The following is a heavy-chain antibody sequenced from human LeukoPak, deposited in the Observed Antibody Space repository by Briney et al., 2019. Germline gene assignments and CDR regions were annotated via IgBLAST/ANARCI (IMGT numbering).Heavy chain of an antibody. CDR3: AGDRGAAAGDNWFDP. D-gene: IGHD6-13*01. J-gene: IGHJ5*02. CDR2: IIPIFGTA. V-gene: IGHV1-69*05. CDR1: GGTFSSYA. Sequence: SVKVSCKASGGTFSSYAVSWVRQAPGQGLEWMGGIIPIFGTANYAQKFQGRVTITTDESTSTAYMELSSLRSEDTAVYYCAGDRGAAAGDNWFDPWGQGTLVTVSS.